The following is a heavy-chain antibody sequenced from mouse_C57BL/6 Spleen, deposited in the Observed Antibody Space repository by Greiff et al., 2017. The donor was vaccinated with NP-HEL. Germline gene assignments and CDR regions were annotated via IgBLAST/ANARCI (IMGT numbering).Heavy chain of an antibody. CDR3: ARDDGNYPDY. V-gene: IGHV5-17*01. CDR1: GFTFSDYG. CDR2: ISSGSSTI. J-gene: IGHJ2*01. D-gene: IGHD2-1*01. Sequence: VQLKESGGGLVKPGGSLKLSCAASGFTFSDYGMHWVRQAPEKGLEWVAYISSGSSTIYYADTVKGRFTISRDNAKNTLFLQMTSLRSEDTAMYYCARDDGNYPDYWGQGTTLTVSS.